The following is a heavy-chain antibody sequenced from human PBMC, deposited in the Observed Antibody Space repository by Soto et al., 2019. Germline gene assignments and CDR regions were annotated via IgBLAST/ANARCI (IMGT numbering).Heavy chain of an antibody. CDR1: GGSSSSSNW. CDR3: ARRKVVVVAATPGNWFDP. V-gene: IGHV4-4*02. J-gene: IGHJ5*02. Sequence: QVQLQESGPGLVKPSGTLSLTCAVSGGSSSSSNWWSWVRQPPGKGLEWIGEIYHSGSTNYNPSLKRRVTISVDKSKNQFSLKLSSVTAADTAVYYCARRKVVVVAATPGNWFDPWGQGTLVTVSS. CDR2: IYHSGST. D-gene: IGHD2-15*01.